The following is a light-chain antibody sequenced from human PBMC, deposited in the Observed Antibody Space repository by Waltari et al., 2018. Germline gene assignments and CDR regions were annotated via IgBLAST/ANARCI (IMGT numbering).Light chain of an antibody. CDR2: EDN. J-gene: IGLJ3*02. Sequence: NFMLTQPPSVSESPGKTVTISCTRRSGSIASNYVQWFQQRPGSSPTTVIYEDNQRPSGVPDRFSGSIDSSSNSASLTISGLKTEDEADYYCQSYDSSNPWVFGGGTKLTVL. CDR3: QSYDSSNPWV. CDR1: SGSIASNY. V-gene: IGLV6-57*01.